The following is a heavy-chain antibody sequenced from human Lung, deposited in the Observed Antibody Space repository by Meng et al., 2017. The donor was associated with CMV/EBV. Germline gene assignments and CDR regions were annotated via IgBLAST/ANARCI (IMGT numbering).Heavy chain of an antibody. V-gene: IGHV5-51*01. Sequence: GGSLRLXXKVSGYSFTSYWIGWVRQMPGKGLEWMGIIYPGDSDTRYSPSFQGQVTISADKSISTAYLQWSSLKASDTAMYYCARKEESYSSSGFDYWGQGXLVTVSS. CDR2: IYPGDSDT. CDR1: GYSFTSYW. J-gene: IGHJ4*02. D-gene: IGHD6-6*01. CDR3: ARKEESYSSSGFDY.